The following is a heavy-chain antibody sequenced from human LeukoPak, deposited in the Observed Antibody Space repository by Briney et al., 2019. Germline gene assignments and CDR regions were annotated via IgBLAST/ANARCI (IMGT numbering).Heavy chain of an antibody. J-gene: IGHJ4*02. CDR2: INPSGGST. Sequence: ASVKVSCKASGYTFTSYYMHGVRQAPGQGHEWMGIINPSGGSTSYAQKFQGRVTMTRDTSTTTVYMELSSLRSEDTAVYYCARGARITMVRGVITPSLDYWGQGTLVTVSS. V-gene: IGHV1-46*03. CDR3: ARGARITMVRGVITPSLDY. CDR1: GYTFTSYY. D-gene: IGHD3-10*01.